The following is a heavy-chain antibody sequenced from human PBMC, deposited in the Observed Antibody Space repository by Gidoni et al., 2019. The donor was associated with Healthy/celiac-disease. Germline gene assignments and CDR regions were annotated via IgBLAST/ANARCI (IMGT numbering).Heavy chain of an antibody. CDR3: ERGTIFGVVTPYYYYYMDV. J-gene: IGHJ6*03. D-gene: IGHD3-3*01. CDR1: GYTFTSYA. Sequence: MEVSCKASGYTFTSYAMHWVRQAPGQRLEWMGWINAGNGNTKYSQKFQGRVTITRDTSASTAYMELSSLRSEDTAVYYCERGTIFGVVTPYYYYYMDVWGKGTTVTVSS. V-gene: IGHV1-3*01. CDR2: INAGNGNT.